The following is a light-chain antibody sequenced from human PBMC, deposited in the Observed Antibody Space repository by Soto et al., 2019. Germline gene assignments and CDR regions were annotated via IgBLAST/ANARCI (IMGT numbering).Light chain of an antibody. CDR3: QQYNTWPPIT. CDR2: GAS. Sequence: EIVISQSPSTLSVSQGERATLSCRASQSVSSNLAWYQQKPGQAPRLLIYGASTRATGIPARFSGSGSGTEFTLTISSLQSEDFAVYYCQQYNTWPPITFGQGTRLEI. CDR1: QSVSSN. V-gene: IGKV3-15*01. J-gene: IGKJ5*01.